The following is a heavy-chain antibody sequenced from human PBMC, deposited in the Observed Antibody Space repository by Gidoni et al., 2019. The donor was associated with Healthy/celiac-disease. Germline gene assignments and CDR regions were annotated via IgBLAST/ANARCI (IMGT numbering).Heavy chain of an antibody. CDR3: ASGPRGWGVVMQYYYYYGMDV. CDR2: IYTSGST. Sequence: QVQLQESGTGLVKPSQTLSLTCTVSGGSNRSGRYYWSWLRQPAGKGLEWIGRIYTSGSTNYNPSLKSRFTISVDTSKNHFSLKLSSVTAADTAVYYCASGPRGWGVVMQYYYYYGMDVWGQGTTVTVSS. J-gene: IGHJ6*02. D-gene: IGHD3-3*01. CDR1: GGSNRSGRYY. V-gene: IGHV4-61*02.